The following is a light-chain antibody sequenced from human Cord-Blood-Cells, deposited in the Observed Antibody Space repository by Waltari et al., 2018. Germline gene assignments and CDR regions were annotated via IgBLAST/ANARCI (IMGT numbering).Light chain of an antibody. Sequence: QSALTQPASVSGSPGQSITISCTGTSSDVGGYNYVSWYQQHPGKAPKLIIYDVSNRPSGGSKRFSGSKSGNTSALTISGLQAEDEADYYGSSYTSSSTLVFGGGTQLTVL. CDR3: SSYTSSSTLV. J-gene: IGLJ7*01. CDR1: SSDVGGYNY. V-gene: IGLV2-14*01. CDR2: DVS.